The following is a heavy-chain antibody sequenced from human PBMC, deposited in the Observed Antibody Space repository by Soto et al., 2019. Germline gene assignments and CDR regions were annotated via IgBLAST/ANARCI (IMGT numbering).Heavy chain of an antibody. CDR1: GGSFSGYY. J-gene: IGHJ6*03. CDR3: ARGRGYYGSGYRNSGNYYYYMDV. Sequence: SETLSLTCAVYGGSFSGYYWSWIRQPPGKGLEWIGEINHSGSTNYNPSLKSRVTISVDTSKNQFSLKLSSVTAADTAVYYCARGRGYYGSGYRNSGNYYYYMDVWGKGTTVTVSS. V-gene: IGHV4-34*01. CDR2: INHSGST. D-gene: IGHD3-10*01.